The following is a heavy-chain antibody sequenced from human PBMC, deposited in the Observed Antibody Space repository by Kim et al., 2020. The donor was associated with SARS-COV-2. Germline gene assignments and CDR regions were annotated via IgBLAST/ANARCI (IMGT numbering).Heavy chain of an antibody. CDR2: IKSKTDGGTI. Sequence: GGSLRLSCAASGLRFSNAWMSWVRQAPGKGLEWIGRIKSKTDGGTIDYIARVEGRFTISRDDSKNTLYLQMNSLKTEDTAVYYCTTGTRPYWGQGTLVTVSS. V-gene: IGHV3-15*01. J-gene: IGHJ4*02. D-gene: IGHD3-10*01. CDR1: GLRFSNAW. CDR3: TTGTRPY.